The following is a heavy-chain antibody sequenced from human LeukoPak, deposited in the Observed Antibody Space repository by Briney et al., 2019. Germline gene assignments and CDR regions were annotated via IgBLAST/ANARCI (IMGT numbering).Heavy chain of an antibody. J-gene: IGHJ4*02. CDR3: ATVYQLPDY. CDR1: GFTFSSYS. V-gene: IGHV3-48*01. Sequence: PGGSLRLSCAASGFTFSSYSMNWVRQAPGKGLEWVSYISSSSSTIYYADSVKGRFTISRDNAKNSLYLQMNSLRAEDTAVYYCATVYQLPDYWGQGTLVTVSS. D-gene: IGHD2-2*01. CDR2: ISSSSSTI.